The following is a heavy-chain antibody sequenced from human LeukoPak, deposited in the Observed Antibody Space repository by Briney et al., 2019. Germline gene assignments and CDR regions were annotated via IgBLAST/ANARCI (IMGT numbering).Heavy chain of an antibody. CDR3: VSFYETY. D-gene: IGHD2-2*01. CDR1: GFTFSSYD. Sequence: LPGGSLRLSCAASGFTFSSYDMHWVRQATGKGLEWVSAIGVAANTFYSGSVKGRFTISRENAKNSLYLLMSSLRAEDTAVYYCVSFYETYWGRGTLVTVSS. V-gene: IGHV3-13*01. CDR2: IGVAANT. J-gene: IGHJ4*02.